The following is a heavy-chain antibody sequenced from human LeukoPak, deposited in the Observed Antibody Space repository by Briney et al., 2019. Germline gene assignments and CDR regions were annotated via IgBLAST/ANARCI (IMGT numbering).Heavy chain of an antibody. CDR2: ISSSSGNHM. Sequence: GGSLRLSCAASGFTFSSYSMNWVRQAPGKGLEWVSSISSSSGNHMYYADSVKGRFTISRDNSKNTLYLQMNSLRAEDTAVYYCARDSFLYCSSTSCHPGYWGQGTLVTVSS. V-gene: IGHV3-21*01. CDR1: GFTFSSYS. CDR3: ARDSFLYCSSTSCHPGY. J-gene: IGHJ4*02. D-gene: IGHD2-2*01.